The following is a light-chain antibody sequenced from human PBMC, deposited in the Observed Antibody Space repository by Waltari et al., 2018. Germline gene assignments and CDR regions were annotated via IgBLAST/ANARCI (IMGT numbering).Light chain of an antibody. CDR2: LGS. V-gene: IGKV2-28*01. CDR3: MEALQSVT. CDR1: QSLLDSNGYNY. J-gene: IGKJ5*01. Sequence: DIVMTQSPLSLPVTPGEPASISCRSSQSLLDSNGYNYLDWYLQKPGQSPQILIYLGSNRACGVHDRCSGSGSGTDFTLKISRVEAEDAGVYYCMEALQSVTFGQGTRLEIK.